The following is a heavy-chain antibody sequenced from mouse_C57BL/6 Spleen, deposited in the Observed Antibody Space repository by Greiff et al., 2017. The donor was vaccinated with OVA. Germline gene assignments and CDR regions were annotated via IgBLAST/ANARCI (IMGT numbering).Heavy chain of an antibody. CDR2: INPSSGYT. Sequence: QVQLQQSGAELAKPGASVKLSCKASGYTFTSYWMHWVKQRPGQGLEWIGYINPSSGYTKYNQKFKDKATLTADKSSSTAYMQLSSLTYEDSAVYFCAGGGGITTVVALYAMDYWGQGTSVTVSS. V-gene: IGHV1-7*01. D-gene: IGHD1-1*01. CDR3: AGGGGITTVVALYAMDY. CDR1: GYTFTSYW. J-gene: IGHJ4*01.